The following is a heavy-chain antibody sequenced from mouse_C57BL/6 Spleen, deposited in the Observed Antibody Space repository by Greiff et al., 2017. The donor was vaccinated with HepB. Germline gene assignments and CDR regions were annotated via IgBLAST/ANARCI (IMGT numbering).Heavy chain of an antibody. CDR3: TRRKGSYYSNYDWYFDV. CDR2: IRNKANNHAT. J-gene: IGHJ1*03. V-gene: IGHV6-6*01. CDR1: GFTFSDAW. Sequence: EVKLMESGGGLVQPGGSMKLSCAASGFTFSDAWMDWVRQSPEKGLEWVAEIRNKANNHATYYAESVKGRFTISRDDSKSSVYLQMNSLRAEDTGIYYCTRRKGSYYSNYDWYFDVWGTGTTVTVSS. D-gene: IGHD2-5*01.